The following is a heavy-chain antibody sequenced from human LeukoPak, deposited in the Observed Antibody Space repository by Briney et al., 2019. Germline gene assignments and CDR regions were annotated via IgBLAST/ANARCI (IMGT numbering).Heavy chain of an antibody. CDR2: IYYSGST. D-gene: IGHD2-15*01. CDR3: ARTGGVAATTPGAYWFDP. J-gene: IGHJ5*02. Sequence: SETLSLTCTVSVGSISSGGYYWSWIRQHPGKGLEWLGYIYYSGSTYYNPSLKSRVTISVDTSKSQFSLKLSSVTAADTAVYYCARTGGVAATTPGAYWFDPWGQGTLVTVSS. CDR1: VGSISSGGYY. V-gene: IGHV4-31*03.